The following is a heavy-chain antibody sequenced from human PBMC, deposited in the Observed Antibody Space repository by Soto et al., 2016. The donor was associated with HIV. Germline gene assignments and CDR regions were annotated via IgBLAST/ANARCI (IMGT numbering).Heavy chain of an antibody. CDR3: SDETGDY. D-gene: IGHD2-21*01. CDR1: GFVFGDFA. Sequence: EVQLVESGGGLVQPGQSLRLSCTTSGFVFGDFALSWVRQAPGKGLEWVGLIRNKLFGWTTGYAASVKGRFTISRDNSKRVAYLQMNSLKTEDTAVYYCSDETGDYWGQGTLVAVSS. V-gene: IGHV3-49*04. J-gene: IGHJ4*02. CDR2: IRNKLFGWTT.